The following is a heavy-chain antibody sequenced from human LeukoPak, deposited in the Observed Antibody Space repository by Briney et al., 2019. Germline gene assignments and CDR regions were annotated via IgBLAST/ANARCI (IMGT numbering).Heavy chain of an antibody. D-gene: IGHD2-21*02. Sequence: PSETLSLTCAVSGGSISSDYWSWIRQPPGKGLEWIGYIHYSGSTNYNPSLKSRVTISVDTSKNQFSLKLSSVTAADTAVYYCAGAYCGGDCYSRYWYFDLWGRGTLVTVSS. CDR3: AGAYCGGDCYSRYWYFDL. J-gene: IGHJ2*01. CDR1: GGSISSDY. CDR2: IHYSGST. V-gene: IGHV4-59*01.